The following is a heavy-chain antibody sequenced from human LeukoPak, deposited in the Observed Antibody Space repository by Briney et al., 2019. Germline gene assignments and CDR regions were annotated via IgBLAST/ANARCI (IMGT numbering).Heavy chain of an antibody. D-gene: IGHD2-21*02. CDR3: ARGLADCGGDCYRERNFDY. CDR1: GGSFSNYY. V-gene: IGHV4-34*01. Sequence: SETLSLTCAVSGGSFSNYYWNWIRQPPGKGLEWIGEINHSGSTNYNPSLKSRVTISVDTSKNQFSLKLSSVTAADTAVYYCARGLADCGGDCYRERNFDYWGQGTLVTVSS. J-gene: IGHJ4*02. CDR2: INHSGST.